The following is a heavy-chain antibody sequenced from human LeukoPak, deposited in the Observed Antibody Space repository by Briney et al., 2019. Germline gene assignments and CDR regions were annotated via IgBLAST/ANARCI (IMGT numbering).Heavy chain of an antibody. CDR3: ARGVEPLAANTLAY. J-gene: IGHJ4*02. CDR1: GFTVITND. V-gene: IGHV3-53*01. Sequence: PGGSLRPSCAASGFTVITNDMTWVRQAPGKGLEWVSVLYSDGNTKYADSVQGRFTISRDNSKNTLYLEMNSLSPGDTAVYYCARGVEPLAANTLAYWGQGTLVTVSS. CDR2: LYSDGNT. D-gene: IGHD1-14*01.